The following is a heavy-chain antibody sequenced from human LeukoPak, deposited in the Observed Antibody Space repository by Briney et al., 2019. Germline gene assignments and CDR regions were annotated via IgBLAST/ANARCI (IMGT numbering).Heavy chain of an antibody. CDR1: GGSINNYY. V-gene: IGHV4-59*08. J-gene: IGHJ5*02. CDR2: MYYSGTT. D-gene: IGHD1-1*01. Sequence: SETLSLTCTVSGGSINNYYWSWIRQTPGKGLEWIGYMYYSGTTNYNPSLKSRVTISVDTSKNQFSLKLSSVTAADTAVYYCARSDWMRWFDPWGLGTLVTVSS. CDR3: ARSDWMRWFDP.